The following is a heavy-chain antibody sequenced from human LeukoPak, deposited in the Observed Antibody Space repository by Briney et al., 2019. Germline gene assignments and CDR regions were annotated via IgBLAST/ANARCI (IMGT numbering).Heavy chain of an antibody. CDR2: IYISGSGST. V-gene: IGHV4-4*07. CDR1: GGSISSYY. CDR3: ARSRGYYYYYMDV. D-gene: IGHD3-22*01. Sequence: SETLSLTCTVSGGSISSYYWSWIRQPAGKGLEWIGRIYISGSGSTNYNPSLKSRVTMSVDTSKNQFSLKLSSVTAADTAVYYCARSRGYYYYYMDVWGKGTTVTVSS. J-gene: IGHJ6*03.